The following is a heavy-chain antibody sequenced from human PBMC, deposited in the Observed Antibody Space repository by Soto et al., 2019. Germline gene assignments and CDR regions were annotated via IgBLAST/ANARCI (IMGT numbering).Heavy chain of an antibody. CDR2: TRNRANSYAP. V-gene: IGHV3-72*01. CDR3: ARDTGGSYDY. Sequence: ESGGGLVQPGGSLRLSCAASGFTFADYYMDWVRQVPGKGLEWVGRTRNRANSYAPEYAPSVKGRFTISRDDSKDSMYLQMNSLKIEDTAVYYCARDTGGSYDYWGQGALVTVSS. CDR1: GFTFADYY. D-gene: IGHD1-26*01. J-gene: IGHJ4*02.